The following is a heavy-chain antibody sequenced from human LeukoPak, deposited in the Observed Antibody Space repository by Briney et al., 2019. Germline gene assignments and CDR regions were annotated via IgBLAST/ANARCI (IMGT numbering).Heavy chain of an antibody. CDR1: GYTFTGYY. CDR2: INPNSGGT. V-gene: IGHV1-2*02. Sequence: GASVKVSCKASGYTFTGYYMHWVRPAPGQGLEWMGWINPNSGGTNYAQKFQGRVTMTRDTSISTAYMELSRLRSDDTAVYYCARDRGYCSGGSCYSSRLYAFDIWGQGTMVTVSS. CDR3: ARDRGYCSGGSCYSSRLYAFDI. J-gene: IGHJ3*02. D-gene: IGHD2-15*01.